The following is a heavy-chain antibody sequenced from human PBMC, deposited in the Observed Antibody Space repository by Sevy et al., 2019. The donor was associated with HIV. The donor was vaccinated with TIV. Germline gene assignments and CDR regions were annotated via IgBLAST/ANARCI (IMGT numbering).Heavy chain of an antibody. V-gene: IGHV3-33*05. CDR3: ALERLSSDVAEYFQN. CDR1: GFTFSGHG. D-gene: IGHD1-1*01. Sequence: GGSLRLSCAASGFTFSGHGMHWVRHAPGKGLEWLAVISKDGRSTFIADSVKGRFTISRDNSKNMLFMQLNSLTAEDTAMYYCALERLSSDVAEYFQNWGQGTLVTVSS. J-gene: IGHJ1*01. CDR2: ISKDGRST.